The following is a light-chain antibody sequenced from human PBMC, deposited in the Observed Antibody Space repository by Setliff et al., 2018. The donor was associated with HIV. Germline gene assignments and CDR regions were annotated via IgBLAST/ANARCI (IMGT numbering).Light chain of an antibody. J-gene: IGLJ1*01. Sequence: QSVLTQPASVSGSPGQSITISCTGTSSDVGGHNYVSWYQHHPGKAPKVMIYEVSNRPSGVSNRFSGSKSGNTATPTISGLQAEDEADYYCSSYTNSVPRVFGTGTKVTV. V-gene: IGLV2-14*01. CDR1: SSDVGGHNY. CDR2: EVS. CDR3: SSYTNSVPRV.